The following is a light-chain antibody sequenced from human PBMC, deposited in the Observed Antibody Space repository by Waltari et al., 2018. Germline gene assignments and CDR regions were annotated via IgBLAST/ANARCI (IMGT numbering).Light chain of an antibody. Sequence: DIQMTQSPSSLSASVGDRVTITCRASQGISNSLAWYQQKPGKAPKLLLSVASRLQSGVPSRFTGSGSGTDYTLTISSLQPGDFATYYCQQYFFTPYTFGQGTKLEI. CDR1: QGISNS. V-gene: IGKV1-NL1*01. J-gene: IGKJ2*01. CDR3: QQYFFTPYT. CDR2: VAS.